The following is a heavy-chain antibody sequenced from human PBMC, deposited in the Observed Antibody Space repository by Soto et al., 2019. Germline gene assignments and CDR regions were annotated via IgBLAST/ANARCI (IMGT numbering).Heavy chain of an antibody. CDR3: ARGLGHCSSTSCYVYLHNLFDP. CDR1: GYTFTSYD. CDR2: MNPNSGNT. Sequence: ASVKVSCKASGYTFTSYDINWVRQATGQGLEWMGWMNPNSGNTGYAQKFQGRVTMTRNTSISTAYMELSSLRSEDTAVYYCARGLGHCSSTSCYVYLHNLFDPWGQGTLVTVSS. D-gene: IGHD2-2*01. J-gene: IGHJ5*02. V-gene: IGHV1-8*01.